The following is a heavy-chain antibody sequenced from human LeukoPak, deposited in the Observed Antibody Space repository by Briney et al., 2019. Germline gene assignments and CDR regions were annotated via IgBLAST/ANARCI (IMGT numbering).Heavy chain of an antibody. D-gene: IGHD2-21*02. CDR2: INHNSGAT. CDR1: GYTFTSYD. V-gene: IGHV1-2*02. Sequence: ASVKVSCKASGYTFTSYDINWVRQAPGQGLEWMGWINHNSGATDYAQKFQGRVTMTSDTSISTAYVELSRLRSDDTAVYYCASQVLTDYYFDSWGQGTLLTVSS. CDR3: ASQVLTDYYFDS. J-gene: IGHJ4*02.